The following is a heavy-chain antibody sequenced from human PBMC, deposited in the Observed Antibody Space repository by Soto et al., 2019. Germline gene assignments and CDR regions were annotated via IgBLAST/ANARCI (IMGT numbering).Heavy chain of an antibody. Sequence: SETLSLTCAVYGGSFSGYYWSWIRQPPGKGLEWIGEINHSGSTNYNPSLKSRVTISVDTSKNQFSLKLSSVTAADTAVYYCARGTYYDFWSGHQYYYYMDVWGKGTTVTVSS. CDR3: ARGTYYDFWSGHQYYYYMDV. D-gene: IGHD3-3*01. CDR1: GGSFSGYY. V-gene: IGHV4-34*01. J-gene: IGHJ6*03. CDR2: INHSGST.